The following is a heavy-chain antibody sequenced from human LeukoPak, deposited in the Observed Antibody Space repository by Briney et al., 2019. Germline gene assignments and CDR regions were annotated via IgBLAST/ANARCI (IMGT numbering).Heavy chain of an antibody. CDR3: ASGGGYVNFDY. Sequence: ASVKVSCKASGYTFTSYAMNWVRQAPGQGLEWMGWISAYNGNTNYAQKLQGRVTMTRDTSTSTVYMELSSLRSEDTAVYYCASGGGYVNFDYWGQGTLVTVSS. CDR2: ISAYNGNT. D-gene: IGHD5-12*01. CDR1: GYTFTSYA. V-gene: IGHV1-18*01. J-gene: IGHJ4*02.